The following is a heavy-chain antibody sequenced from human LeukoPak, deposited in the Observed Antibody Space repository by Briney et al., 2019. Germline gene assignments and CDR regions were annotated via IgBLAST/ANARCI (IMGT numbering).Heavy chain of an antibody. J-gene: IGHJ4*02. CDR3: ARDFGDSSGWYNDY. CDR1: GFTLSKYW. D-gene: IGHD6-19*01. V-gene: IGHV3-7*01. Sequence: GGSLTLSCAASGFTLSKYWMSWVRQAPGKGLEWLADIKEDGSKEYFVDSVKGRFTISRDNTKNSVYLQMNSLRAEDTAVYYCARDFGDSSGWYNDYWGQGTLVIVSS. CDR2: IKEDGSKE.